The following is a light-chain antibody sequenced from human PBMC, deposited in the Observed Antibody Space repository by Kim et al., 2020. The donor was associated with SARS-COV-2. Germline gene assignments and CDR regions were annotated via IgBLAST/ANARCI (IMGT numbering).Light chain of an antibody. J-gene: IGKJ2*01. Sequence: EIVLTQSPATLSLSPGERATLSCRASQSVSSYLAWYQQKPGQAPRLLIYDASTRATGIPARFSGSGSGTDFTLTISSLEPEDFAVYYCQKRSNSPLYSFAQGTKQVI. CDR1: QSVSSY. CDR2: DAS. CDR3: QKRSNSPLYS. V-gene: IGKV3-11*01.